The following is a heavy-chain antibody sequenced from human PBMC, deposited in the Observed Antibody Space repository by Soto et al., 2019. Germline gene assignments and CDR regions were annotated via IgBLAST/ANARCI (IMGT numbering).Heavy chain of an antibody. CDR2: IYYSGST. Sequence: SETLSLTCAVSGGSISSSSYYWGWIRQPPGKGLEWIGSIYYSGSTYYNPSLKSRVTISVDTSKNQFSLKLSSVTAADTAVYYCARRFSSGWYGYYYYGMDVWGQGTTVTVSS. V-gene: IGHV4-39*01. D-gene: IGHD6-19*01. CDR1: GGSISSSSYY. CDR3: ARRFSSGWYGYYYYGMDV. J-gene: IGHJ6*02.